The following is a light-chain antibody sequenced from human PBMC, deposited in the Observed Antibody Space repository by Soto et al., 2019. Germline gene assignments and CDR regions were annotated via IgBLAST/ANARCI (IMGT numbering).Light chain of an antibody. CDR1: QSLVHSDGNSY. CDR3: MQATQPYT. V-gene: IGKV2-24*01. CDR2: MIS. Sequence: DFVMTQTPLSSPVTLGQPASISCRSSQSLVHSDGNSYLSWLHQRPGQTPRLLIYMISNRFCGVPDRFSGSGPGTDFTLRISRVEPEDVGVYYCMQATQPYTFGQGTKLEIK. J-gene: IGKJ2*01.